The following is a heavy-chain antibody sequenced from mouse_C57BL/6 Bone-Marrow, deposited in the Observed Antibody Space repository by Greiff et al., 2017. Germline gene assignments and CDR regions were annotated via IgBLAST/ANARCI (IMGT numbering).Heavy chain of an antibody. CDR1: GYAFTNYL. D-gene: IGHD4-1*01. CDR3: ARSKNWDSWFAY. J-gene: IGHJ3*01. CDR2: INPGSGGT. V-gene: IGHV1-54*01. Sequence: VQLQQSGAELVRPGTSVKVSCKASGYAFTNYLIEGVKQRPGQGLEWIGVINPGSGGTNYNEKFKGKAKLTADKSSSTAYMQLSSLTSEDSAVYFCARSKNWDSWFAYWGQGTLVTVSA.